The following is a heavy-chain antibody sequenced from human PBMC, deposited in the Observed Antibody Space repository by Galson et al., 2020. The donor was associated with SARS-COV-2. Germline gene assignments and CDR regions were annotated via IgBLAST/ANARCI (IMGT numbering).Heavy chain of an antibody. CDR2: IWYDGSGE. Sequence: GESLKISCSASGFRFSDYGMYWVRQAPGKGLEWVAVIWYDGSGEYYAESVEGRFSISRDNSKNTLYLQMNSLRGEDTAVYYCARAAIAAVGSYVDYWGQGTLVTISS. J-gene: IGHJ4*02. V-gene: IGHV3-33*01. D-gene: IGHD6-13*01. CDR1: GFRFSDYG. CDR3: ARAAIAAVGSYVDY.